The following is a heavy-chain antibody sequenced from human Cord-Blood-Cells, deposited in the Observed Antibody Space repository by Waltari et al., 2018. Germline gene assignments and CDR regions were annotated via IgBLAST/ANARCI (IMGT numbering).Heavy chain of an antibody. J-gene: IGHJ6*02. V-gene: IGHV6-1*01. CDR1: GDSVSSNRAA. Sequence: QVQLQQSGPGLVKPSQTLSLPCAIPGDSVSSNRAAWNWIRQSPSRGLEWLVRTHYSSKVYNDYAVSVKSRITINPDTSKNQFSLQLNSVTPEDTAVYYCARGGGYDYYGMDVWGQGTTVTVSS. CDR2: THYSSKVYN. D-gene: IGHD2-15*01. CDR3: ARGGGYDYYGMDV.